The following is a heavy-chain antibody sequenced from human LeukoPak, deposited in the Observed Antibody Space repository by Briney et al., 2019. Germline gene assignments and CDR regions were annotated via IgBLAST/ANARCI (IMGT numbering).Heavy chain of an antibody. CDR2: INHSGST. V-gene: IGHV4-34*01. CDR3: ARAVLRFLESFKTSSKENWFDP. CDR1: GGSFSGYY. D-gene: IGHD3-3*01. J-gene: IGHJ5*02. Sequence: SETLSLTCAVYGGSFSGYYWSWIRQPPGKGLEWIGEINHSGSTNYNPSLKSRVTISVDTSKNQFSLKLSSVTAADTAVYYCARAVLRFLESFKTSSKENWFDPWGQGTLVTVSS.